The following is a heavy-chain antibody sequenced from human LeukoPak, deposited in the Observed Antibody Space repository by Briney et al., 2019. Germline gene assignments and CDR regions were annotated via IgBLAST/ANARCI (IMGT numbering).Heavy chain of an antibody. Sequence: VGSLRLSCAASGFSFSATLMTGVRQAPGKGLECVANIKPDGSERYCLDSVKGRFTVSRDNAKTSLYLQMNSLRVEDTATYYCASDLLHDSGGWGQGTLVRVSS. J-gene: IGHJ4*02. CDR2: IKPDGSER. CDR3: ASDLLHDSGG. V-gene: IGHV3-7*01. D-gene: IGHD3-22*01. CDR1: GFSFSATL.